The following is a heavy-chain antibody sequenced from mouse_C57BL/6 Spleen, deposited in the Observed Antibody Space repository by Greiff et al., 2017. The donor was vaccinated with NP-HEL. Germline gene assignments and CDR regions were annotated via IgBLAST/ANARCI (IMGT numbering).Heavy chain of an antibody. CDR2: IYPGCGST. CDR1: GYSFTSYW. Sequence: QVQLQQPGAELVKPGASVKMSCKASGYSFTSYWITWVKQRPGQGLEWIGDIYPGCGSTNYNQKFKSKATLTVDPSSSTAYMQLSSLTSEDSAVYYCARILMVMYSIDYWGQGTTLTVSS. J-gene: IGHJ2*01. D-gene: IGHD2-2*01. CDR3: ARILMVMYSIDY. V-gene: IGHV1-55*01.